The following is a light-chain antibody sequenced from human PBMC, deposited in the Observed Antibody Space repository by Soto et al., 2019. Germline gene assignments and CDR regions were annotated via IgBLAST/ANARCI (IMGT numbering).Light chain of an antibody. V-gene: IGKV1-39*01. CDR3: QQTYSTLSLT. CDR2: AAS. Sequence: DIQMTQSPSSLSASVGDRVTITCRASESIARHLNWYQQKPGKAPKLLIYAASSLQNGVPSRFRGGVSGTDFTLTISNLQPEDFATYYCQQTYSTLSLTCGQGTRLEIK. J-gene: IGKJ5*01. CDR1: ESIARH.